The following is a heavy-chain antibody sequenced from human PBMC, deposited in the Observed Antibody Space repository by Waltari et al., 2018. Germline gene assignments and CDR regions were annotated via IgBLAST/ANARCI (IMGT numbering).Heavy chain of an antibody. V-gene: IGHV3-7*01. Sequence: EVQLVESGGGLVQPGGSLRLPCAASGFPFSSPWMDWVRQAPGRGLEWVANIKEDGSEKYYVDSVKGRFIISRDNAKNSLYLQMTSLRVEDTAVYYCSRRLDAWGQGTTVTVSS. CDR2: IKEDGSEK. J-gene: IGHJ6*02. CDR3: SRRLDA. CDR1: GFPFSSPW.